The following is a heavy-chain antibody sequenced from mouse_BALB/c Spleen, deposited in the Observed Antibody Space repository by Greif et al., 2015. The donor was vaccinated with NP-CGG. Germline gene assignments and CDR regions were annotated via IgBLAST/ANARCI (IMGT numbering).Heavy chain of an antibody. J-gene: IGHJ1*01. V-gene: IGHV14-3*02. Sequence: VQLKESGAELVKPGASVKLSCTASGFNIKDTYMHWVKQRPEQGLEWIGGIDPANGNTKYDPKFQGKATITADTSSNAASLPRSSLTSEDTAVYYCARWDWYFDVWGAGTTVTVSS. CDR2: IDPANGNT. CDR1: GFNIKDTY. CDR3: ARWDWYFDV.